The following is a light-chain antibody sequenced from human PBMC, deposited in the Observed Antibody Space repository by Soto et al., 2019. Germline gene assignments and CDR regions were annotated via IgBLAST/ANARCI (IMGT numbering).Light chain of an antibody. CDR2: GAS. CDR3: QQYGSSPLFT. V-gene: IGKV3-20*01. J-gene: IGKJ3*01. CDR1: QSVSSSY. Sequence: EIVLTQSPGTLSSYPGERATLSCRASQSVSSSYLAWYQQKPGQAPRLLIYGASSRATGIPDRFSGSGSGTDFTLTISRLEPEDFAVYYCQQYGSSPLFTFGPGTKVDIK.